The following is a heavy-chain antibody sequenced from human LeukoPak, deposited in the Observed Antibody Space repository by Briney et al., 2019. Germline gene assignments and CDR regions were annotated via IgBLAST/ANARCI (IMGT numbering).Heavy chain of an antibody. D-gene: IGHD6-19*01. Sequence: PGGSLRLSCAASGFNFSTYAMNWVPEPPGKGPEWFSGIGDSGVSTFYADSVKGRFAISRDNSKNTLYLRMNSLRVEDTAVYYCAKDVQWLANAFDIWGPGTMVTVSS. CDR2: IGDSGVST. V-gene: IGHV3-23*01. CDR1: GFNFSTYA. CDR3: AKDVQWLANAFDI. J-gene: IGHJ3*02.